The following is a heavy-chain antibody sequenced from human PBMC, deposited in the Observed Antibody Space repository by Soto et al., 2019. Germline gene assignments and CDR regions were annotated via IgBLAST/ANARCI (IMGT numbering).Heavy chain of an antibody. CDR3: ATLSYGQLRYFDN. CDR2: IKQDGSDR. CDR1: KFTFGDYW. Sequence: GSLRLSCAVPKFTFGDYWMSWVRQAPGKGLEWISNIKQDGSDRNYADSVKGRFINSRDNADNSMYLQMNSLRAEDTAVYYCATLSYGQLRYFDNWGQGTLVTVSS. D-gene: IGHD3-16*02. J-gene: IGHJ4*02. V-gene: IGHV3-7*01.